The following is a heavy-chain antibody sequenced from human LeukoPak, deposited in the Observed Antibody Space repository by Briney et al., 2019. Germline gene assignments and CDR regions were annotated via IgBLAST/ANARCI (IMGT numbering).Heavy chain of an antibody. CDR3: ARDRGETIFGMIDAFDI. J-gene: IGHJ3*02. CDR2: IYTTGSS. V-gene: IGHV4-4*07. Sequence: SETLSLTCTVSGGSISGYYWNWIRQPAGKGLEWIGRIYTTGSSNYNPSLKRRVTMSVDTSKNQFSLRLSSITAADTAAYYCARDRGETIFGMIDAFDIWGQGTVVTVSS. CDR1: GGSISGYY. D-gene: IGHD3-3*01.